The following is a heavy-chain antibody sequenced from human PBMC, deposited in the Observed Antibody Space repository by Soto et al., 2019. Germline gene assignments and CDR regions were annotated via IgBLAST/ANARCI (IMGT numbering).Heavy chain of an antibody. CDR1: GGSIRSYS. CDR3: TRVGFDSSGSLGTFDM. V-gene: IGHV4-59*07. Sequence: SDTLSLTCTVSGGSIRSYSWSWTRQPPGKGLEWVGYVYYSGGTNSNPSLKSRVTISADTSKNQVSLKLSSVTAADTAVYYCTRVGFDSSGSLGTFDMWGRGTMVT. D-gene: IGHD3-22*01. J-gene: IGHJ3*02. CDR2: VYYSGGT.